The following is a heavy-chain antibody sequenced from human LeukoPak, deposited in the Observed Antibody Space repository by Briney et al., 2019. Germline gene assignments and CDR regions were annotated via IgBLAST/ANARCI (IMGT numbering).Heavy chain of an antibody. CDR1: GDSISNYF. CDR2: VHYSGST. V-gene: IGHV4-59*12. J-gene: IGHJ5*02. CDR3: ARGPFLYYDFWSPPASRNWFDP. D-gene: IGHD3-3*01. Sequence: SETLSLTCTVSGDSISNYFWSWIRQPPRKGLEWMAYVHYSGSTNYNPSLKSRVTISVDTSKNQFSLKLSSVAAADTAVYYCARGPFLYYDFWSPPASRNWFDPWGQGTLVTVSS.